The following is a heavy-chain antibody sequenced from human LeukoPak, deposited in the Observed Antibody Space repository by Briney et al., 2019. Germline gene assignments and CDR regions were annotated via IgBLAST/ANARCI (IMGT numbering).Heavy chain of an antibody. Sequence: SVKVSCKASGYTFTDYYLHWVRQAPGKGLEWMGGIIPMINTPKYAQRFQGRVSITADESTSTGYMEVSSLRSEDTAVYYCAIFQGTYGDNDNDFWGQGTLVTVSS. CDR3: AIFQGTYGDNDNDF. D-gene: IGHD4-17*01. CDR1: GYTFTDYY. V-gene: IGHV1-69*13. CDR2: IIPMINTP. J-gene: IGHJ4*02.